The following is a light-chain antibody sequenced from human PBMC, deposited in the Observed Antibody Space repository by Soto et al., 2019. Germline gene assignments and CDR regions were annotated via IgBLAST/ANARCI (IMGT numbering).Light chain of an antibody. V-gene: IGKV3-15*01. CDR3: QQYNNWPPRGT. CDR2: GAS. Sequence: EIVMTQSPATLSVSPGERATLSCRASQSVSSNLAWYQQKPGQAPRLLIYGASTRATGITARFSGSGSGKEFTLTISSLQSEDFAVYYCQQYNNWPPRGTFGQGTKVEIK. CDR1: QSVSSN. J-gene: IGKJ1*01.